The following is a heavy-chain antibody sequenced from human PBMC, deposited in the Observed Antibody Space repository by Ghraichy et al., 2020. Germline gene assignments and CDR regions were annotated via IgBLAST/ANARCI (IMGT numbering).Heavy chain of an antibody. D-gene: IGHD5-18*01. CDR3: AKGGARIQPDYGMDV. CDR1: GFTFSSYA. V-gene: IGHV3-23*01. Sequence: GGSLRLSCAASGFTFSSYAMSLFRQAPGKGLDWFSAISGSVGSTYYADSGKGRFTISRDNSKNTLYLQMNSLRAEDTAVDYCAKGGARIQPDYGMDVWGQGTTVTVSS. CDR2: ISGSVGST. J-gene: IGHJ6*02.